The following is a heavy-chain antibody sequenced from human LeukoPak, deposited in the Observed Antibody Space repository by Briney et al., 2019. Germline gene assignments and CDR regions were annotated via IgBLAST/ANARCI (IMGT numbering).Heavy chain of an antibody. Sequence: SETLSLTCAVSGGSITSGNNYWSWIRQHPGTGLEWIGYIYYSGSTYYNPSLKSRVTISVDTSKNQFSLKLSSVTAADTAVYYCAREPDPTYYYGSGSSPRIDYWGQGTLVTVSS. CDR1: GGSITSGNNY. V-gene: IGHV4-31*11. D-gene: IGHD3-10*01. CDR3: AREPDPTYYYGSGSSPRIDY. J-gene: IGHJ4*02. CDR2: IYYSGST.